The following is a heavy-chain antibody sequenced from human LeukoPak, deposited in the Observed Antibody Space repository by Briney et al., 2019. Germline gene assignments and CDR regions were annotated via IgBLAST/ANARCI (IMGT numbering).Heavy chain of an antibody. CDR3: AKDRAEMAIILGGGIFVY. D-gene: IGHD5-24*01. CDR2: ISYDGSNI. J-gene: IGHJ4*02. CDR1: GFTFSSFG. Sequence: GGSLRLSCAASGFTFSSFGMHWVGQAPGQGLEWVAVISYDGSNIYYADPGKGRFSIARDHSRNTLYMKMNSLSAEHTAVYYCAKDRAEMAIILGGGIFVYWGQGTLVTLSS. V-gene: IGHV3-30*18.